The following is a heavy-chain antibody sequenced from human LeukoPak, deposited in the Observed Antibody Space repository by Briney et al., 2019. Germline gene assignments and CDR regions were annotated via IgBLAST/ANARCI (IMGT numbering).Heavy chain of an antibody. V-gene: IGHV3-74*01. CDR1: GITVSKYW. D-gene: IGHD6-13*01. Sequence: GGSLRLSCAVSGITVSKYWMHWVRQVPGKGLVWVSRIHSDGSTTDYADSVKGRFTITRDSAKNTLYLEMNSLRAEDTAVYYCAKDFLIAAAGLFDYWGQGTLVTVSS. J-gene: IGHJ4*02. CDR3: AKDFLIAAAGLFDY. CDR2: IHSDGSTT.